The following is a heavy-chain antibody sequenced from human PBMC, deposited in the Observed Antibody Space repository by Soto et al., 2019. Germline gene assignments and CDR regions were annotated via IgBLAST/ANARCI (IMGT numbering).Heavy chain of an antibody. CDR3: AHRPGSDYYADAFDI. V-gene: IGHV2-5*02. CDR1: GFSLSTSGVG. CDR2: IYWDDVK. J-gene: IGHJ3*02. D-gene: IGHD3-10*01. Sequence: SGPTLVNPTQTLTLTCTFSGFSLSTSGVGVGWFRQPPGKALEWLALIYWDDVKRYSPSLKSRLTVTKDTSENQVVLTMTNIDPVDTATYYCAHRPGSDYYADAFDIWGQGTMVTVSS.